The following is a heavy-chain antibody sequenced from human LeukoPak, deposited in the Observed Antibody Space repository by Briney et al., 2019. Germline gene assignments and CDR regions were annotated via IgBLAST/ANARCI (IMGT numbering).Heavy chain of an antibody. CDR1: GFTFDDYA. Sequence: GGSLRLSCAASGFTFDDYAMHWVPQAPGKGLEWVSGISWNSGSIGYADSVKGRFTISRDNAKNSLYLQMNSLRAEDTALYYCAKVTLSGSFDYWGQGTLVTVSS. CDR2: ISWNSGSI. V-gene: IGHV3-9*01. CDR3: AKVTLSGSFDY. D-gene: IGHD3-10*01. J-gene: IGHJ4*02.